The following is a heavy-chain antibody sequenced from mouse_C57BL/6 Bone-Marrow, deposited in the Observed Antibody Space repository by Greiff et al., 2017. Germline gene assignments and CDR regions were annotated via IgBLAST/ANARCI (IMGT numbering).Heavy chain of an antibody. CDR1: GYTFTSYW. CDR3: ASTGPYYFDY. CDR2: IPPSDSDT. V-gene: IGHV1-74*01. Sequence: QVQLQQPGAELVKPGASVKVSCKASGYTFTSYWMHWVTQRPGQGLEWIGRIPPSDSDTNYNQKFKGKATLTVDKSSRTAYMPRSSLTSEDSAVYYCASTGPYYFDYWGQGTTLTVSS. J-gene: IGHJ2*01.